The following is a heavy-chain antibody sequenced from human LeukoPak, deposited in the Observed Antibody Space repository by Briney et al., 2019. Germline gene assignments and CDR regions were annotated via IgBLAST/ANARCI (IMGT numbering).Heavy chain of an antibody. CDR3: TRLVRSYYYYDSRAIPVDAFDI. V-gene: IGHV3-73*01. CDR2: IRSKAKSYAT. D-gene: IGHD3-22*01. J-gene: IGHJ3*02. CDR1: GFTFSGSA. Sequence: PGGSLRLSCAASGFTFSGSAMHWVRQASGKGLEWVGRIRSKAKSYATAYAASVKGRFTVSRDDSKNTAYLQMNSLKTEDTAVYYCTRLVRSYYYYDSRAIPVDAFDIWGQGTMVTVSS.